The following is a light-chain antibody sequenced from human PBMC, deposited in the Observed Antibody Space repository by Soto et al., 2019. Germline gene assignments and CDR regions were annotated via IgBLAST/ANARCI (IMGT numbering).Light chain of an antibody. J-gene: IGKJ3*01. CDR2: WAS. Sequence: DFVLTQSPDSLAVSLGERATINCKYSQTILYNSNNKNYLAWYQQKPGQPPRLLIYWASTRESGVPDRFSGSGSGTDFTLTISSLQAEDVAVYYCQQYYNTPSFTFGPGTKVEIK. V-gene: IGKV4-1*01. CDR3: QQYYNTPSFT. CDR1: QTILYNSNNKNY.